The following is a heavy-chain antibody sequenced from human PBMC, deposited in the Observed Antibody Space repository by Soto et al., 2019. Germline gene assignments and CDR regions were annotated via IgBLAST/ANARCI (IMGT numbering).Heavy chain of an antibody. CDR3: ASHYCSGGICYLAP. V-gene: IGHV4-34*01. J-gene: IGHJ5*02. Sequence: SETLSLTCAVYGGSFSGYYWSCIRQPPGKGLEWIVEINHSGSTNYNPSLKSRVTISVDTAQNQFSLKLSSVTAADTAVYYCASHYCSGGICYLAPWGQGTLVTLSS. CDR2: INHSGST. D-gene: IGHD2-15*01. CDR1: GGSFSGYY.